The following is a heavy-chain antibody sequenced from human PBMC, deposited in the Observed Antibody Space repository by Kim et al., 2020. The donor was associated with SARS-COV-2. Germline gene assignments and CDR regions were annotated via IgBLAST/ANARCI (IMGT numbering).Heavy chain of an antibody. Sequence: GGSLRLSCAASGFTFSSYAMSWVRQAPGKGLEWVSAISGSGGSTYYADSVTDRFTISRDNSKHTLYLQMNSLRAEDTAVYYCAKDLTRYFDWLFPLWDGMDVWGQGTTVTVSS. J-gene: IGHJ6*02. CDR1: GFTFSSYA. CDR2: ISGSGGST. D-gene: IGHD3-9*01. V-gene: IGHV3-23*01. CDR3: AKDLTRYFDWLFPLWDGMDV.